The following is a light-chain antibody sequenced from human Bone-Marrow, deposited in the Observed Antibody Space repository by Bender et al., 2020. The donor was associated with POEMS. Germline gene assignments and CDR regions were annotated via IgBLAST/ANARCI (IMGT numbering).Light chain of an antibody. V-gene: IGLV2-18*02. J-gene: IGLJ3*02. CDR1: SSDVGRYNR. CDR2: EVS. Sequence: QSALTQPPSVSGSPGQSVIISCTGTSSDVGRYNRVSWYQQPPGTAPKLMIYEVSYRPSGVSDRFSGSKSGNTASLTISGLQAEDEADYYCSSYTSSSTSVFGGGTKVTVL. CDR3: SSYTSSSTSV.